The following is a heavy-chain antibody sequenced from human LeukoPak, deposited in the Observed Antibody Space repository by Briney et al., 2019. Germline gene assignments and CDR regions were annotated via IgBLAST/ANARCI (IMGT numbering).Heavy chain of an antibody. Sequence: SETLSLTCTVTGGSISSYYWSWIRQPAGKGLEWIGRIYNSGSTNYNPSLKSRVTMSVDTSKNQFSLKLSSVTAADTAVYYCARDLEGQLANWFDPWGQGTLVTVSS. CDR3: ARDLEGQLANWFDP. D-gene: IGHD6-6*01. J-gene: IGHJ5*02. V-gene: IGHV4-4*07. CDR2: IYNSGST. CDR1: GGSISSYY.